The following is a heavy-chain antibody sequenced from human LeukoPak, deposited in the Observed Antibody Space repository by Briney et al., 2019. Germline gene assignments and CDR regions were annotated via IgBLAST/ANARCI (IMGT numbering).Heavy chain of an antibody. V-gene: IGHV1-18*01. CDR1: GYSFINYG. J-gene: IGHJ4*02. Sequence: ASVKVSCKASGYSFINYGVSWVRQAPGQGLEWMGWISTYNGDTNYAQKFQGRVTMTRDTSISTAYMELSRLRSDDTAVYYCARWEWELLYFDYWGQGTLVTVSS. CDR3: ARWEWELLYFDY. D-gene: IGHD1-26*01. CDR2: ISTYNGDT.